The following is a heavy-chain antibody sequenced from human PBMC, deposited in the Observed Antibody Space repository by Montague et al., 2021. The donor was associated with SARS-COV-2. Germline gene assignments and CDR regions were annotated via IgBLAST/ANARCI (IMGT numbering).Heavy chain of an antibody. J-gene: IGHJ4*02. Sequence: SETLSLTCTVSGGSISTYYWSWIRQPPGKGLEWIGYIYYTGSTKYNPSLKSRVTMSLDRPTNRFSPRLNSVTAADTAMYYCARAQNTCFIANCVNYFDFWGLGAQVTVSS. D-gene: IGHD1-1*01. CDR1: GGSISTYY. V-gene: IGHV4-59*01. CDR3: ARAQNTCFIANCVNYFDF. CDR2: IYYTGST.